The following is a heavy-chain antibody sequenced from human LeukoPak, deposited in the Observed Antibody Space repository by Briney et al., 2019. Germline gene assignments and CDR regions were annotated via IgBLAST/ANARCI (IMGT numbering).Heavy chain of an antibody. CDR3: AKHALPGPFYY. V-gene: IGHV4-39*01. Sequence: SGTLSLSCAVSGGSISSSSNYWGCISQPPGQGLEWIGRIDYSGSTYSNPPFKSRVTISEDTPKNQFSRKLSAVTAADTAVNYGAKHALPGPFYYGGQGNLVTVSS. D-gene: IGHD7-27*01. CDR2: IDYSGST. CDR1: GGSISSSSNY. J-gene: IGHJ4*02.